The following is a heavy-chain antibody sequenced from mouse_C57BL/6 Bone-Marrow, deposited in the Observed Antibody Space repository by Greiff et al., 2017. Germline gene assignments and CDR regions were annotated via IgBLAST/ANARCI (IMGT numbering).Heavy chain of an antibody. CDR3: SSFDGNYFDF. J-gene: IGHJ2*01. CDR1: GFNITDDY. CDR2: IDPEIGDT. D-gene: IGHD2-3*01. Sequence: VQLQQSGAELVRPGASVKLSCTASGFNITDDYIHWVKQRPEQGLEWIGCIDPEIGDTAYASKFQGKATITSDTSSNTAYLQLSSLTSEDTAVYYCSSFDGNYFDFWGQGTPLTVAS. V-gene: IGHV14-4*01.